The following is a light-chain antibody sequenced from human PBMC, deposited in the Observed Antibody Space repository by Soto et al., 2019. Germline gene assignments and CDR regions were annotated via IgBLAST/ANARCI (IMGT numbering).Light chain of an antibody. CDR2: DAS. V-gene: IGKV1-9*01. CDR1: QGIRSY. CDR3: QQLSSYS. J-gene: IGKJ4*01. Sequence: IQLTQSPSSLSASVGDRVTITCRASQGIRSYLAWYQQKPGKAPKLLIYDASTLQTGVPSRFSGSGSGTDFTLTISTLQPEDFATYYCQQLSSYSFGGGTKVDIK.